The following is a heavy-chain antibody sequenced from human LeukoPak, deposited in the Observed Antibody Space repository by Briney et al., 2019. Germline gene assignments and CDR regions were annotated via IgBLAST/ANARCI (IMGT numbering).Heavy chain of an antibody. J-gene: IGHJ4*02. CDR2: ITSSGEST. V-gene: IGHV3-23*01. D-gene: IGHD3-22*01. CDR3: ARDRPNYYGTNGHYYRRDGDY. Sequence: GGSLRLSCASSGFTFSSYAMSWVRQTPGKGLEWVSSITSSGESTYYADSVKDQFTISRDNSKNTLYLQMNNLRAEDTAAYYCARDRPNYYGTNGHYYRRDGDYWGLGTLVTVSS. CDR1: GFTFSSYA.